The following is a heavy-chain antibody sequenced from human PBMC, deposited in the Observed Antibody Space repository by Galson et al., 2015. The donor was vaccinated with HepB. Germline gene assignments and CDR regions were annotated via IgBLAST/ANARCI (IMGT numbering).Heavy chain of an antibody. CDR1: GFTFSSYA. V-gene: IGHV3-23*01. D-gene: IGHD2-2*01. Sequence: SLRLSCAASGFTFSSYAMSWVRQAPGKGLEWVSAISGSGGSTYYADSVKGRFTISRDNSKNTLYLQMNSLRAEDTAVYYCAKIPFSFEYQLLVDWYFDLWGRGTLVTVSS. J-gene: IGHJ2*01. CDR3: AKIPFSFEYQLLVDWYFDL. CDR2: ISGSGGST.